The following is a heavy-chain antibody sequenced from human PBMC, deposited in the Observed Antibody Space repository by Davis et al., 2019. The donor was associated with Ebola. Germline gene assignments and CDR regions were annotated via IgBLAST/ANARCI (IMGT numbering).Heavy chain of an antibody. V-gene: IGHV3-66*01. CDR3: TTAKSIVGATYYYYGMDV. D-gene: IGHD1-26*01. J-gene: IGHJ6*02. CDR1: GFTVSNNY. Sequence: GESLKISCAASGFTVSNNYMNWVRQAPGKGLEWVSVIYNSGTTSYADSVKGRFTISRDDSKNTLYLQMNSLKTEDTAVYYCTTAKSIVGATYYYYGMDVWGQGTTVTVSS. CDR2: IYNSGTT.